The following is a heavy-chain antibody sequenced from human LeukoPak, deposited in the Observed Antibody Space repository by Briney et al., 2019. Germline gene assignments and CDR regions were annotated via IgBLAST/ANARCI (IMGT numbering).Heavy chain of an antibody. V-gene: IGHV1-69-2*01. Sequence: ASVKVSCKVSGYTFTDYYMHWVQQAPGKGLEWMGLVDPKDGETIYVEKFQGRVTITADTSTDTAYMELSSLRSEDTAVYYCATDRLSPGGNLDFDCWGQGTLVTVSS. J-gene: IGHJ4*02. D-gene: IGHD2/OR15-2a*01. CDR2: VDPKDGET. CDR1: GYTFTDYY. CDR3: ATDRLSPGGNLDFDC.